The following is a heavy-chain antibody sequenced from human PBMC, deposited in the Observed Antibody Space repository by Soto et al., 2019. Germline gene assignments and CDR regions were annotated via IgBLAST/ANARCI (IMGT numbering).Heavy chain of an antibody. CDR1: GDSVSSNIAA. J-gene: IGHJ6*02. CDR3: ARENVARGGYDGNRYYYYGMDV. CDR2: TYYRSKWYN. Sequence: SQTLSLTCAISGDSVSSNIAAWNWIRQSPSRGLEWLGRTYYRSKWYNDYAVSVKSRITINPDTSKNQFSLQLNSVTPEDTAVYYCARENVARGGYDGNRYYYYGMDVWGQGTTVTVSS. D-gene: IGHD5-12*01. V-gene: IGHV6-1*01.